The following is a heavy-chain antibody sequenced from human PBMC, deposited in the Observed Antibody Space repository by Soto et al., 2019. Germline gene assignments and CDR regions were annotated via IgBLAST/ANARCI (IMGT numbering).Heavy chain of an antibody. J-gene: IGHJ6*01. CDR1: GFTFSSYG. Sequence: VQFLSLSCAASGFTFSSYGMHWVRQAPGKGLEWVAVIWYDGSNKYYADSVKGRFTISRDNSKNTLYLQMNSLRAEDTAVYYCASDLRQYYYDSSGYTAYYYYGMDGWGQGSTVTVSS. D-gene: IGHD3-22*01. V-gene: IGHV3-33*01. CDR3: ASDLRQYYYDSSGYTAYYYYGMDG. CDR2: IWYDGSNK.